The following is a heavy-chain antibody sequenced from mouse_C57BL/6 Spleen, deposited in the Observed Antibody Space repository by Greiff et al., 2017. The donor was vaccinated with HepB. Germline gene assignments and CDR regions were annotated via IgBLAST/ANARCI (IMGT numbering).Heavy chain of an antibody. CDR3: AKKKFNWGAMDY. V-gene: IGHV2-5*01. Sequence: VQGVESGPGLVQPSQSLSITCTVSGFSLTSYGVHWVRQSPGKGLEWLGVIWRGGSTDYNAAFMSRLSITKDNSKSQVFFKMNSLQADDTAIYYCAKKKFNWGAMDYWGQGTSVTVSS. CDR2: IWRGGST. CDR1: GFSLTSYG. D-gene: IGHD4-1*01. J-gene: IGHJ4*01.